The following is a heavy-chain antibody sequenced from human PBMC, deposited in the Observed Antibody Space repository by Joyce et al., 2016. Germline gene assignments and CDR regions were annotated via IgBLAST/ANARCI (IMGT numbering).Heavy chain of an antibody. CDR2: INHSGST. CDR1: GGSFSGYY. CDR3: AGTLLWFGGLSY. D-gene: IGHD3-10*01. J-gene: IGHJ4*02. V-gene: IGHV4-34*01. Sequence: QVQLQQWGAGLLKPSETLSLTCAVYGGSFSGYYWSGIRQPPGKGLEWIGEINHSGSTNYNPSLKSRVTISVDTSKNQFSLKLSSVTAADTAVYYCAGTLLWFGGLSYWGQGTLVTVSS.